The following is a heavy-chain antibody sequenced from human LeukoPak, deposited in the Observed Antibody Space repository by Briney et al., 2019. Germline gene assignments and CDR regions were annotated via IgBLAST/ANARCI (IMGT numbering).Heavy chain of an antibody. Sequence: GGSLRLSCTASGFTFGDYAMSWVRQAPGKGLEWVGFIRSKAYGGTTEYAASVKGRFTISRVDSKSIAYLQMNSLKTEDTAVYYCTRPRGYDFWSGHDAFDIWGQGTMVTVSS. CDR2: IRSKAYGGTT. CDR3: TRPRGYDFWSGHDAFDI. J-gene: IGHJ3*02. D-gene: IGHD3-3*01. V-gene: IGHV3-49*04. CDR1: GFTFGDYA.